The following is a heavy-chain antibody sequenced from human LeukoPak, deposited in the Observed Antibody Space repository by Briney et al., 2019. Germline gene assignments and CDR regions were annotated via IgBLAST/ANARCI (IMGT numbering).Heavy chain of an antibody. Sequence: GGSLRLSCAASGFTFSSYSMNWVRQAPGKGLEWVSYISTSSSTIYYADSVKGRFTISRDNAKSSLYLQMDSLRAEDTAVYYCARESYCGGDCYPKRGYYIDVWGKGTTVIVSS. CDR2: ISTSSSTI. J-gene: IGHJ6*03. V-gene: IGHV3-48*04. D-gene: IGHD2-21*02. CDR1: GFTFSSYS. CDR3: ARESYCGGDCYPKRGYYIDV.